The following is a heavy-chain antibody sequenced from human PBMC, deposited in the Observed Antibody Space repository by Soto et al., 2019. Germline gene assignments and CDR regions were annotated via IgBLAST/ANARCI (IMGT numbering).Heavy chain of an antibody. V-gene: IGHV4-59*01. D-gene: IGHD7-27*01. CDR2: IYYSGST. CDR3: ARRWGTYFDF. J-gene: IGHJ4*02. CDR1: GGSISSYY. Sequence: QVQLQESGPGLVKPSETLSLTCTVSGGSISSYYWSWIRQPPGKGLEWIGYIYYSGSTDYDPSLKSRVTISVATSKNQFSLKLSAVTAADTAVYYCARRWGTYFDFWGQGTLVTVSS.